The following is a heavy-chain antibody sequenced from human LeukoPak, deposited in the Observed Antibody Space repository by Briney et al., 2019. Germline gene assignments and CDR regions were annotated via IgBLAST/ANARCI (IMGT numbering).Heavy chain of an antibody. V-gene: IGHV4-59*01. CDR3: ARARVMLRGVIRYYYGMDV. Sequence: SETLSLTCTVSGGSISSYYWSWIRQPPGKGLEWIGYIYYSGSTNYNPSLKSRVTISVDTSKTQFSLKLSSVTAADTAVYYCARARVMLRGVIRYYYGMDVWGQGTTVTVSS. CDR2: IYYSGST. J-gene: IGHJ6*02. D-gene: IGHD3-10*01. CDR1: GGSISSYY.